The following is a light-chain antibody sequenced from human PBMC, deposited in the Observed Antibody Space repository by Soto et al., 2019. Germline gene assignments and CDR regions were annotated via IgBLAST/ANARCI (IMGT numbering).Light chain of an antibody. Sequence: DIRMTQSPSSLSASVGDRVTITCRASQSITYYLNWYQQKPAKAPNLLIYAASGLQSGVPSRFSGSGSGTDFTLTISSLQPEDFATYYCQQTYIPPYTFGQGTKLEIK. V-gene: IGKV1-39*01. CDR1: QSITYY. CDR2: AAS. CDR3: QQTYIPPYT. J-gene: IGKJ2*01.